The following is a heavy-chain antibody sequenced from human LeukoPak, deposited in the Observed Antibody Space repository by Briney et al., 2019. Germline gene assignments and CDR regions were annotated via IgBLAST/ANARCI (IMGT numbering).Heavy chain of an antibody. CDR1: GGSISSSSYY. D-gene: IGHD3-22*01. Sequence: PSETLSLTCTVSGGSISSSSYYWGWIRQPPGKGLEWIGSIYYSGSTYYNPSLKSRVTISVDTSKNQFPLKLSSVTAADTAVYYCAVDYYDSSGYFDYWGQGTLVTVSS. V-gene: IGHV4-39*06. CDR2: IYYSGST. CDR3: AVDYYDSSGYFDY. J-gene: IGHJ4*02.